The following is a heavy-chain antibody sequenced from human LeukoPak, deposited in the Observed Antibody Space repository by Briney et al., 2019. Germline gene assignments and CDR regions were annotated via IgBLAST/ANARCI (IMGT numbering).Heavy chain of an antibody. CDR2: INPNSGAT. J-gene: IGHJ3*02. CDR3: AKDRGSYCSGGTCYEIYAFGI. Sequence: ASVKVSCKASGYIFTDYYIHWVRQAPGQGLEWMGQINPNSGATNYAQKFQGRVTMTRDTSISTAYMELSRLRSDDTAVYYCAKDRGSYCSGGTCYEIYAFGIWGQGTMVSVSS. D-gene: IGHD2-15*01. CDR1: GYIFTDYY. V-gene: IGHV1-2*06.